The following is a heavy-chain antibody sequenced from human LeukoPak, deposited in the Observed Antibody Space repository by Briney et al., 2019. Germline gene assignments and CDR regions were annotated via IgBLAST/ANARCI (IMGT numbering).Heavy chain of an antibody. CDR3: ARARNTAMVSYYFDY. V-gene: IGHV1-69*13. J-gene: IGHJ4*02. CDR2: IIPIFGTA. Sequence: ASVKVSCKASGGTFSSYAISRVRQAPGQGLEWMGGIIPIFGTANYAQKFQGRVTITADESTSTAYMELSSLRSEDTAVYYCARARNTAMVSYYFDYWGQGTLVTVSS. D-gene: IGHD5-18*01. CDR1: GGTFSSYA.